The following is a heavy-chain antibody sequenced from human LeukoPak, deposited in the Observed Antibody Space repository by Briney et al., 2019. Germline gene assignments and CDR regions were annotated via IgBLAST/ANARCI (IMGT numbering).Heavy chain of an antibody. CDR3: ARGGRMATNADY. J-gene: IGHJ4*02. CDR1: GFAFNTYS. Sequence: GESLRLSCAASGFAFNTYSMNWVRQAPGKGLEWVSSISSSSSYIYYADSVKGRFTISRDNAKNSLYLQMNSLRAEDTAVYYCARGGRMATNADYWGQGTLVTVSS. CDR2: ISSSSSYI. V-gene: IGHV3-21*01. D-gene: IGHD5-24*01.